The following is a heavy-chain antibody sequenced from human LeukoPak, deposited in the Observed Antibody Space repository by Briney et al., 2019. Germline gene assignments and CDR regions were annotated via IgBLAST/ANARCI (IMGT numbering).Heavy chain of an antibody. CDR2: INPNSGGT. J-gene: IGHJ5*02. Sequence: ASVKVSCKASGYTFTGYYMHWVRQAPGQGLEWMGWINPNSGGTNYAQKFQGRVTMTRDTSISTAYMELSRLRSDDTAVYYCARGRPLIYCSSTSCSNWFDPWGQGTLVTVSS. D-gene: IGHD2-2*01. V-gene: IGHV1-2*02. CDR1: GYTFTGYY. CDR3: ARGRPLIYCSSTSCSNWFDP.